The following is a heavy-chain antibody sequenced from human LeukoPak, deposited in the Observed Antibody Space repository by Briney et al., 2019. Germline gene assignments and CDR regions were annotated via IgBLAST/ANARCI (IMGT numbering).Heavy chain of an antibody. V-gene: IGHV4-38-2*02. CDR1: GYFISSGYY. CDR3: ARDQYYYDSSGYSPFDY. J-gene: IGHJ4*02. D-gene: IGHD3-22*01. Sequence: ETLSLTCTVSGYFISSGYYWGWIRQPPGKGLQWIGSIHHSGSTYYNPSLKSRVTISVDTSKNQFSLKLSSVTAADTAVYYCARDQYYYDSSGYSPFDYWGQGTLVTASS. CDR2: IHHSGST.